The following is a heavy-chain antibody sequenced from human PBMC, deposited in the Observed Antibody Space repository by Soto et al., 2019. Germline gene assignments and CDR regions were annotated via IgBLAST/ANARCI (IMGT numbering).Heavy chain of an antibody. CDR1: GGTFSSYA. J-gene: IGHJ3*02. Sequence: QVQLVQSGAEVKKPGSSVKVSCKASGGTFSSYAISWVRQAPGQGLEWMGGIIPIFGTANYAQKFQGRVTITGDESTSTAYMELSSLGSEDTGVYYCARSGAEWELHQGPWVAFDIWGQGTMVTVSS. V-gene: IGHV1-69*12. CDR3: ARSGAEWELHQGPWVAFDI. D-gene: IGHD1-26*01. CDR2: IIPIFGTA.